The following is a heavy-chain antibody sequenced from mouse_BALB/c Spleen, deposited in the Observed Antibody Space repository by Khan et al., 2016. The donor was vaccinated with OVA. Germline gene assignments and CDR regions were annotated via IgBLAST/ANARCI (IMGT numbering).Heavy chain of an antibody. J-gene: IGHJ2*01. V-gene: IGHV1-7*01. CDR2: INPTSSYT. CDR1: GYTFTTYW. Sequence: QVQLKQSGAELAKPGASVQMSCKASGYTFTTYWMHWVKQRPGQGLEWIGYINPTSSYTYYSENLKDKSTLSADKSSRTAFMQLSRLTSEDSAVYYWTRDRIDYGGQGTTLTVSS. CDR3: TRDRIDY.